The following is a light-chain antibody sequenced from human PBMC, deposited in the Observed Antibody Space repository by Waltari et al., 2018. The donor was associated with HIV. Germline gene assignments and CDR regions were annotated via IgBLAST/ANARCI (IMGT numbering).Light chain of an antibody. Sequence: QSALTQPASVSGSPGQSITISCTGTRSDVGGYNYVSWYQQHPGKAPKFMIYEVNNRPSGVSKRFSGSKSGNTASLTISGLQPEDEADYYCSSYTTSSTGVFGTGTKVTVL. CDR2: EVN. J-gene: IGLJ1*01. CDR1: RSDVGGYNY. V-gene: IGLV2-14*01. CDR3: SSYTTSSTGV.